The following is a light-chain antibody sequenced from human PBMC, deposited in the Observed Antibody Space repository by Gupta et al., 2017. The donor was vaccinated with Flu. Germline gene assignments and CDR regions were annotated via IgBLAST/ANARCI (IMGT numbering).Light chain of an antibody. Sequence: DIQLSQSPSSVSASLVDTVTITCRASQDISNWLAWYQQKPGKAPKLLIFAASLLYSGVPSRFSGSGSGTEFTLTISSLQPEDFATYYCQQANSFPPWTFGQGTKVEIK. CDR2: AAS. V-gene: IGKV1D-12*01. J-gene: IGKJ1*01. CDR3: QQANSFPPWT. CDR1: QDISNW.